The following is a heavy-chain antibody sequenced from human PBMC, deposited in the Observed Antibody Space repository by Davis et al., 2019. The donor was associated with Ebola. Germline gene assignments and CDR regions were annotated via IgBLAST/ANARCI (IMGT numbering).Heavy chain of an antibody. CDR3: AKDPLGHTGENDY. CDR1: GFTFSSYW. V-gene: IGHV3-7*03. Sequence: GGSLRLSCAASGFTFSSYWMSWVRQAPGKGLEWVANIKQDGSEKYYVDSVKGRFTISRDNAKNSLYLQMNSLRAEDTAVYYCAKDPLGHTGENDYWGQGTLVTVSS. J-gene: IGHJ4*02. CDR2: IKQDGSEK. D-gene: IGHD4-17*01.